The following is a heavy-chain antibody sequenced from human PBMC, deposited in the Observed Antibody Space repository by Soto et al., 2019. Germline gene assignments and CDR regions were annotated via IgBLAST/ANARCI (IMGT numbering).Heavy chain of an antibody. D-gene: IGHD3-9*01. CDR1: GFTFRTYS. Sequence: PGGSLRLSCAASGFTFRTYSMNWVRQVPGKGLEWISYISSSSTTIYYGDSVKGRFTISRDNAKNSLYLQMNSLRAEDTGVYYCARGGANPELRYFDYGMDVWGQGTTVTVS. CDR3: ARGGANPELRYFDYGMDV. J-gene: IGHJ6*02. V-gene: IGHV3-48*04. CDR2: ISSSSTTI.